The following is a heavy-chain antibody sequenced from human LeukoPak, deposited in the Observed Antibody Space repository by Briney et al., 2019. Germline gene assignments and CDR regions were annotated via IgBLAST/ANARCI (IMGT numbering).Heavy chain of an antibody. Sequence: GRSLRLSCAASGFTFDDYAMHWVRQAPGKGLEWVSGISWNSGSIVYADSVKGRFTISRGNAKNSLYLQMNSLRAEDTALYYCAKSGYSLIDYWGQGTLVTVSS. J-gene: IGHJ4*02. CDR3: AKSGYSLIDY. CDR2: ISWNSGSI. V-gene: IGHV3-9*01. CDR1: GFTFDDYA. D-gene: IGHD5-18*01.